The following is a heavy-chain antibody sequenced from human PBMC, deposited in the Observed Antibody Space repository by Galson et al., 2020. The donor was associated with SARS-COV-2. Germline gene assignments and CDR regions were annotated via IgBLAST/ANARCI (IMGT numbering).Heavy chain of an antibody. Sequence: SGPTLVKPTQTLTLTCTFSGFSLSTSGVGVGWIRQPPGKALEWLALIYWNDDKRYSPSLKSRLTITKDTSKNQVVLTMTNMDPVDTATYYCAHAYSGDIVVVPAAPSGMDVWGQGTTVTVSS. D-gene: IGHD2-2*01. CDR3: AHAYSGDIVVVPAAPSGMDV. CDR2: IYWNDDK. J-gene: IGHJ6*02. CDR1: GFSLSTSGVG. V-gene: IGHV2-5*01.